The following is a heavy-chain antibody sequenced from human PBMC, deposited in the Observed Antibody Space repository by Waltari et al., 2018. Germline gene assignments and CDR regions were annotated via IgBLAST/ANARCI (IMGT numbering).Heavy chain of an antibody. Sequence: DVELVESGGGLVQPGGSLRLSCAASEFYVFVYEMNWGRQAPGKGLEWISYTTSGQTTYYADFVRGRFTVSKDRATNSLYLHMNSLRVEDTALYYCARDGPMYSTHDGFDVWGQGAMVTVSS. V-gene: IGHV3-48*03. CDR3: ARDGPMYSTHDGFDV. D-gene: IGHD1-26*01. CDR1: EFYVFVYE. CDR2: TTSGQTT. J-gene: IGHJ3*01.